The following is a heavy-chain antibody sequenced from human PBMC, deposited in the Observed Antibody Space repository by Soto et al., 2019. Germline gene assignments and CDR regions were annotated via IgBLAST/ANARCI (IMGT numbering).Heavy chain of an antibody. V-gene: IGHV4-59*01. CDR3: AGGDYVDY. CDR2: IYYSGST. J-gene: IGHJ4*02. D-gene: IGHD3-16*01. Sequence: SETLSLTCTVSGGSISSYCWSWIRQPPGKGLEWIGYIYYSGSTNYNPSLKSRVTISVDTSKNQFSLKLSSVTAADTAVYYCAGGDYVDYWGQGTLVTVSS. CDR1: GGSISSYC.